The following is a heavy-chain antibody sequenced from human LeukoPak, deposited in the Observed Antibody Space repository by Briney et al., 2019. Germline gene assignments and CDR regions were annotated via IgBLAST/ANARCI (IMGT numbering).Heavy chain of an antibody. J-gene: IGHJ6*02. V-gene: IGHV1-2*02. D-gene: IGHD1-26*01. CDR2: INPISGGT. CDR1: GFTFNSYY. Sequence: ASVKVSCKASGFTFNSYYMQWVRQAPGHGLEWMGWINPISGGTNYAQNFQGRVTMTRDTSIRTAYMELSRLRSDDTAVYYCASLGATTLSYYGMDVWGQGTTVTVSS. CDR3: ASLGATTLSYYGMDV.